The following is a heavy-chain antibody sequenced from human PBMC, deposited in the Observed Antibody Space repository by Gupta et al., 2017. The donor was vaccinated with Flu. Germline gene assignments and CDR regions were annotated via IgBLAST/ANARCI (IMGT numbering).Heavy chain of an antibody. J-gene: IGHJ4*02. CDR3: VKDSLSSSWSLFDF. CDR2: ISWNSATV. V-gene: IGHV3-9*01. Sequence: RRAPGKGLEWVSGISWNSATVDYADSVKGRFTISRDNAKKSLYLQMNSLRADDTAFYYCVKDSLSSSWSLFDFWGQGTLVTVSS. D-gene: IGHD6-13*01.